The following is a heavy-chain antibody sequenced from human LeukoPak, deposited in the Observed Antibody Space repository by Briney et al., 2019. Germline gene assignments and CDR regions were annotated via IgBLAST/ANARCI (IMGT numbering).Heavy chain of an antibody. Sequence: ASVKVSCKASGYTFTGYYVHWVRQAPGQGLEWMGWINPNSGGTNYAQKFQGRVTMTRDTSISTAYMELSRLRSDDTAVYYCARDYDYSSTPDDYWGQGTLVTVSS. CDR2: INPNSGGT. D-gene: IGHD4-11*01. J-gene: IGHJ4*02. CDR1: GYTFTGYY. CDR3: ARDYDYSSTPDDY. V-gene: IGHV1-2*02.